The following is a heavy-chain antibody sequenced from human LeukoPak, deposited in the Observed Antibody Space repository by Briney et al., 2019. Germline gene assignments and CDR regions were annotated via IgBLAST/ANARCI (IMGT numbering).Heavy chain of an antibody. J-gene: IGHJ5*02. V-gene: IGHV4-59*08. CDR3: ARGRHDYGKASWFDP. Sequence: PSETLSLTCTVSGGSISSYYWSWIRQPPGKGLEWIGYIYYSGSTNYNPSLKSRVTISVDTSKNQLSLKLSSVTAADTAVYYCARGRHDYGKASWFDPWGQGTLVTVSS. CDR2: IYYSGST. D-gene: IGHD3-10*01. CDR1: GGSISSYY.